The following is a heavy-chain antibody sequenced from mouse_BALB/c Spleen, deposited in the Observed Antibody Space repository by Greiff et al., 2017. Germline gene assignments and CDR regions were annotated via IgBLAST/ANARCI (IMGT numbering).Heavy chain of an antibody. CDR2: INPGSGGT. D-gene: IGHD2-1*01. Sequence: VKLQESGAELVRPGTSVKVSCKASGYAFTNYLIEWVKQRPGQGLEWIGVINPGSGGTNYNEKFKGKATLTADKSSSTAYMQLSSLTSDDSAVYFCARENGNYPFAYWGQGTLVTVSA. CDR1: GYAFTNYL. CDR3: ARENGNYPFAY. V-gene: IGHV1-54*01. J-gene: IGHJ3*01.